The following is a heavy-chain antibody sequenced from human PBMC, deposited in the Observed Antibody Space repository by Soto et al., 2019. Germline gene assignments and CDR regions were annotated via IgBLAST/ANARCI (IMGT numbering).Heavy chain of an antibody. Sequence: GGSLRLSCAAFGCSFGSYAMSWVRQDPGKGLEWVSALSGTGYTTYYADSVKGRFTISRDNSKNKLFLQMNSPRAEDTAVYYCVRDYDSSGFYSGHWGQGTLVTVSS. D-gene: IGHD3-22*01. CDR2: LSGTGYTT. CDR3: VRDYDSSGFYSGH. CDR1: GCSFGSYA. J-gene: IGHJ4*02. V-gene: IGHV3-23*01.